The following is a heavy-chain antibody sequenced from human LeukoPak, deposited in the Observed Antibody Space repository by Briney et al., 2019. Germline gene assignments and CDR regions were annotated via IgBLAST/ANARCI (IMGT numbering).Heavy chain of an antibody. J-gene: IGHJ5*02. V-gene: IGHV3-30*18. CDR2: ISYDGNNN. CDR1: GFTFSSYG. Sequence: PGRSLRLSCAASGFTFSSYGMHWVRQAPGKGPEWVALISYDGNNNYYADSVKGRFTISRDNSRDTVYLEINSLRPEDTAVYYCAKDVGIAVAGGDWFDPWGQGTLVTVSA. D-gene: IGHD6-19*01. CDR3: AKDVGIAVAGGDWFDP.